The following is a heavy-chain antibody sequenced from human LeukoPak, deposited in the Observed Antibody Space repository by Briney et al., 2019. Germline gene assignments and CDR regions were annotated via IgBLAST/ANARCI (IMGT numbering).Heavy chain of an antibody. CDR2: IWYDGSNK. J-gene: IGHJ3*02. D-gene: IGHD3-3*01. CDR3: ARDGGVDTFDI. V-gene: IGHV3-33*08. CDR1: GFTFSSYG. Sequence: GGSLRLSCAASGFTFSSYGMHWVRQAPGKGLEWVAVIWYDGSNKYYADSVKGRFTISRDNSKNTQYLQMNSLRAEDTAVYYCARDGGVDTFDIWGQGTMVTVSS.